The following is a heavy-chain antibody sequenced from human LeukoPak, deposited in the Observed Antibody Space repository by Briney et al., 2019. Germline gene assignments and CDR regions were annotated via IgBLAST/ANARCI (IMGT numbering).Heavy chain of an antibody. V-gene: IGHV1-69*13. Sequence: EASVKVSCKASGYSFTSYGITWVRQAHGQGLEWMGGIIPIFGTANYAQKFQGRVTITADESTSTAYMELSSLRSEDTAVYYCARGRRNVLRFLEWLSSWGQGTLVTVSS. D-gene: IGHD3-3*01. CDR3: ARGRRNVLRFLEWLSS. CDR1: GYSFTSYG. CDR2: IIPIFGTA. J-gene: IGHJ5*02.